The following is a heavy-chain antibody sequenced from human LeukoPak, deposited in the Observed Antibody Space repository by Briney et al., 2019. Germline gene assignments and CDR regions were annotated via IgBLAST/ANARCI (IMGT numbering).Heavy chain of an antibody. CDR3: AKSSSGWGRPDY. D-gene: IGHD6-19*01. J-gene: IGHJ4*02. V-gene: IGHV3-23*01. Sequence: PGGSLRLSCAVSGLTFNNYAMSWVRQAPGKGLEWVSAISKSGDHTYYAASAKGRFTISRDNSKNTLYLQMNSLRAEDTAVYYCAKSSSGWGRPDYWGQGTLVTVSS. CDR2: ISKSGDHT. CDR1: GLTFNNYA.